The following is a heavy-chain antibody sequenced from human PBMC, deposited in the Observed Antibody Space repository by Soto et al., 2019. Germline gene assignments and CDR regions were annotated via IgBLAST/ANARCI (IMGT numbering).Heavy chain of an antibody. J-gene: IGHJ4*02. CDR2: IDWKSRGR. CDR3: VKLFDYHRDLFAS. CDR1: GFRFSDEV. Sequence: GGSLRLSCEASGFRFSDEVMHWVRQPPGKGLEWVAGIDWKSRGRDYADSVRGRFTISRDNSKNSVYLQMNSLRPEDTALYYCVKLFDYHRDLFASWGQGTLVTVSS. V-gene: IGHV3-9*01. D-gene: IGHD3-10*02.